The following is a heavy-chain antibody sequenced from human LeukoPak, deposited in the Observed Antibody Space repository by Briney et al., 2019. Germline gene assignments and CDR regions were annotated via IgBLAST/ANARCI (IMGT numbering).Heavy chain of an antibody. J-gene: IGHJ4*02. CDR1: GYTFTGYY. Sequence: GASVKASCKASGYTFTGYYMHWVRQAPGQGLEWMGRINPNSGGSNYAQKFQGRVTMTRDTSISTVYMELNSLRSDDTAIYYCARDQNDYGDYNYWGQGTLVTVSS. D-gene: IGHD4-17*01. CDR2: INPNSGGS. CDR3: ARDQNDYGDYNY. V-gene: IGHV1-2*06.